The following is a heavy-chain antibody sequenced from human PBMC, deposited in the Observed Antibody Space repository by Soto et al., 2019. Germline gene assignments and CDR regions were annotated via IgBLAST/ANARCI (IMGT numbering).Heavy chain of an antibody. J-gene: IGHJ4*02. CDR1: GGSISSGGYY. V-gene: IGHV4-31*03. Sequence: SETLSLTCTVSGGSISSGGYYWSWIRQHPGKGLEWIGYIYYSGSTYYNPSLKSRVTISVDKSKNQFSLKLSSVTAADTAVYYCARDSRAPGPNKYYFDYWGQGTLVTVSS. CDR2: IYYSGST. CDR3: ARDSRAPGPNKYYFDY.